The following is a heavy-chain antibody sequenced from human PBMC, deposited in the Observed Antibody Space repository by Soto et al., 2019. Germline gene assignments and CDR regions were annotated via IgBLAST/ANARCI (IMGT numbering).Heavy chain of an antibody. CDR1: GYSFTTYW. Sequence: PGESLKISCKASGYSFTTYWIGWVRQMPGEGLEWMGIIYPGDSDTRYSPSFQGQVTISADKSISTAYLQWSSLKASDSAMFYCARKDIAGNSVDFWGQGTLVTVS. CDR3: ARKDIAGNSVDF. J-gene: IGHJ4*02. D-gene: IGHD6-13*01. CDR2: IYPGDSDT. V-gene: IGHV5-51*01.